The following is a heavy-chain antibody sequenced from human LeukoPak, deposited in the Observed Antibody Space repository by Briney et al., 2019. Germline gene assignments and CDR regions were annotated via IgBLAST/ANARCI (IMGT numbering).Heavy chain of an antibody. D-gene: IGHD6-19*01. Sequence: PSETLSLTCAVYGGSFSGYYWSWIRQPPGKGLEWIGEINHSGSTNYNPSLKSRVTISVDTSKNQFSLRLSSVTAADTAVYYCAREMYSSGWYFGRGAFDIWGQGTMVTVSS. CDR2: INHSGST. J-gene: IGHJ3*02. CDR3: AREMYSSGWYFGRGAFDI. CDR1: GGSFSGYY. V-gene: IGHV4-34*01.